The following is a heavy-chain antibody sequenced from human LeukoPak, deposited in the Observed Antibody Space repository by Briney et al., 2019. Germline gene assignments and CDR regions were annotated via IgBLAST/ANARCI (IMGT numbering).Heavy chain of an antibody. D-gene: IGHD6-19*01. CDR3: ARDGYSSGWYAFDY. CDR1: GFTFSNCW. J-gene: IGHJ4*02. V-gene: IGHV3-7*01. Sequence: PGGSLRLSCEASGFTFSNCWMSWVRQPPGKGLEWVANIKEDGSEKDYVDSVKGRFTISRDNAKNSLYLQMNSLRAEDTAVYYCARDGYSSGWYAFDYWGQGTLVTVSS. CDR2: IKEDGSEK.